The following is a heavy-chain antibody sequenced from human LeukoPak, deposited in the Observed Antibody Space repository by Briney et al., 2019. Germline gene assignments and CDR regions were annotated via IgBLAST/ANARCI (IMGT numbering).Heavy chain of an antibody. J-gene: IGHJ4*02. CDR3: ARGGSYLHY. Sequence: HPGGSLRLSCAASGFNFSSYEMNWVRQAPGKGLEWVSYISSSVSIIYYADSVKGRFTISRDNAKNSLYLQMNSLRAEDTAVYYCARGGSYLHYWGQGTLVTVSS. V-gene: IGHV3-48*03. CDR1: GFNFSSYE. CDR2: ISSSVSII. D-gene: IGHD3-16*01.